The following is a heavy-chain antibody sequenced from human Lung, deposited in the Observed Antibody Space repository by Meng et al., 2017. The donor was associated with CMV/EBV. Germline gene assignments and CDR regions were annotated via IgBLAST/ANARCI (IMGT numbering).Heavy chain of an antibody. CDR2: ISGSGGST. CDR1: GFTFSSYA. Sequence: ESLKISXAASGFTFSSYAMSWVRQAPGKGLEWVSAISGSGGSTYYADSVKGRFTISRDNSKNTLYLQMNSLRAEDTAVYYCAKDLGGETDFWSGYLYYYYYYGMDVWGQGTTVTFSS. V-gene: IGHV3-23*01. D-gene: IGHD3-3*01. CDR3: AKDLGGETDFWSGYLYYYYYYGMDV. J-gene: IGHJ6*02.